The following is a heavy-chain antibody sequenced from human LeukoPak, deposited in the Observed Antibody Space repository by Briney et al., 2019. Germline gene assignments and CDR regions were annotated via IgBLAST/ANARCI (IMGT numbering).Heavy chain of an antibody. V-gene: IGHV1-18*01. CDR2: ISTYNDNT. Sequence: ASVKVSCKASGYTFTSYGISWVRQAPGQGLEWMGWISTYNDNTNYAQKFQGRVTMTRDTSISTAYMELSRLRSDDTAVYYCARGISSRGAFDIWGQGTMVTVSS. J-gene: IGHJ3*02. CDR1: GYTFTSYG. CDR3: ARGISSRGAFDI. D-gene: IGHD2-2*01.